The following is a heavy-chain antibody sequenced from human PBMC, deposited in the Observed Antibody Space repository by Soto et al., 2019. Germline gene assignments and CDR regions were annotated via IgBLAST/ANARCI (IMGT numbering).Heavy chain of an antibody. CDR2: ISYDGSNK. CDR3: AKLDIVVVVAAMSPHSTPDYFDY. D-gene: IGHD2-15*01. V-gene: IGHV3-30*18. CDR1: GFTFSSYG. Sequence: GGSLGLSCAASGFTFSSYGMHWVRQAPGKGLEWVAVISYDGSNKYDADSVKGRFTISRDNSKNTLYLQMNSLRAEDTAVYYCAKLDIVVVVAAMSPHSTPDYFDYWGQGTLVTVSS. J-gene: IGHJ4*02.